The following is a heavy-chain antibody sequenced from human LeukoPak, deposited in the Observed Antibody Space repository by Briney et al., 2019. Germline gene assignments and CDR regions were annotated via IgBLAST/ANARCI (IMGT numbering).Heavy chain of an antibody. V-gene: IGHV3-7*01. J-gene: IGHJ4*02. CDR1: GFTFSSYW. CDR2: IKQDGSEK. CDR3: ARDGTGIFLSGDFWSGYYGPGLPDDY. Sequence: GGSLRLSCAASGFTFSSYWMSWVRQAPGKGLEWVANIKQDGSEKYYVDSVKGRFTISRDNAKNSLYLQMNSLRAEDTAVYYCARDGTGIFLSGDFWSGYYGPGLPDDYWGQGTLVTVSS. D-gene: IGHD3-3*01.